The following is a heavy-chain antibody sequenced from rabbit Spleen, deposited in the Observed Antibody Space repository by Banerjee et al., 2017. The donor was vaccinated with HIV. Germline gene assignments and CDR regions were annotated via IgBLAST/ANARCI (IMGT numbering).Heavy chain of an antibody. CDR1: GFTISNYW. V-gene: IGHV1S7*01. CDR2: IYPITETT. Sequence: QLEESGGRLVQPGGSLTLSCKAYGFTISNYWMNWVRQAPGKGLEWIGIIYPITETTYYANWVNGRFTISSGNAQNTVDLQMNSLTAADTATYFCARDLAGVIGWNFGWWGPGTLVTVS. J-gene: IGHJ4*01. CDR3: ARDLAGVIGWNFGW. D-gene: IGHD4-1*01.